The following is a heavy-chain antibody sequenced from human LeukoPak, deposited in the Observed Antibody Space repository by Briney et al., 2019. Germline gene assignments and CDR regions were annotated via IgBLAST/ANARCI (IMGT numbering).Heavy chain of an antibody. V-gene: IGHV1-18*01. CDR3: ASSSWYDYWYFDL. J-gene: IGHJ2*01. CDR2: ISAYNGNT. D-gene: IGHD6-13*01. CDR1: GYTFTSYG. Sequence: ASVKVSYKASGYTFTSYGISWVRQAPGQGLEWMGWISAYNGNTNYAQKLQGRVTMTTDTSTSTAYMELRSLRSDDTAVYYCASSSWYDYWYFDLWGRGTLVTVSS.